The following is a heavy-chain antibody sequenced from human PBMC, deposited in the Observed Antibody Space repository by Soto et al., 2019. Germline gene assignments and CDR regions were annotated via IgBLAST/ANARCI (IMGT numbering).Heavy chain of an antibody. CDR3: ARLVVVVAATNSWFDP. V-gene: IGHV4-39*01. D-gene: IGHD2-15*01. Sequence: PSETLSLTCTVSGGSISSSSYYWGWIRQPPGKGLEWIGSIYYSGSTYYNPSLKSRVTISVDTSKNQFSLKLSSVTAADTAVYYCARLVVVVAATNSWFDPWGQGTLVT. CDR2: IYYSGST. J-gene: IGHJ5*02. CDR1: GGSISSSSYY.